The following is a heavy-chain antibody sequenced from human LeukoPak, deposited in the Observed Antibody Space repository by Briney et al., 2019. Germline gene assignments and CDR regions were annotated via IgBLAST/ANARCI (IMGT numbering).Heavy chain of an antibody. Sequence: GGSLRLSCAASGFTFSSYNTNWVRQAPGKGLEWVSSISSSSSYIYYADAVKGRFTISRDNAKNSLYLQMSSLRAEDTAVYYCARGRPGIAAADFDYWGQGTLVTVSS. CDR2: ISSSSSYI. CDR1: GFTFSSYN. CDR3: ARGRPGIAAADFDY. D-gene: IGHD6-13*01. V-gene: IGHV3-21*01. J-gene: IGHJ4*02.